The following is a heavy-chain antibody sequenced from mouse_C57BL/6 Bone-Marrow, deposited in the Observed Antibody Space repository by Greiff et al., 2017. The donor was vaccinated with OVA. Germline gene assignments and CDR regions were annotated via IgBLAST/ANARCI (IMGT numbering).Heavy chain of an antibody. Sequence: VQLQQSGPELVKPGASVKIPCKASGYTFTDYNMDWVKQSHGKSLEWIGDINPNNGGTNYNQKFKGKATLTVDKSSNTAYMELRSLTSEVTSVYYCTLWGVPTWYFDVWGTGTTVTVSS. CDR3: TLWGVPTWYFDV. D-gene: IGHD1-1*02. J-gene: IGHJ1*03. CDR2: INPNNGGT. CDR1: GYTFTDYN. V-gene: IGHV1-18*01.